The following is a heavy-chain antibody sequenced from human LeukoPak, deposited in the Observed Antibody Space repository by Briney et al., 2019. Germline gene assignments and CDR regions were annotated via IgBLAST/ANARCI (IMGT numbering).Heavy chain of an antibody. Sequence: GGSLRLSCAASGFTFSRYWMSWVRQAPGKGLEWVANKNQDGSEEYYVDSVKGRFTISRDNSKNTLYLQMNSLRAEDTAVYYCAKGFEWELLRDDAFDIWGQGTMVTASS. D-gene: IGHD1-26*01. V-gene: IGHV3-7*03. CDR2: KNQDGSEE. CDR3: AKGFEWELLRDDAFDI. CDR1: GFTFSRYW. J-gene: IGHJ3*02.